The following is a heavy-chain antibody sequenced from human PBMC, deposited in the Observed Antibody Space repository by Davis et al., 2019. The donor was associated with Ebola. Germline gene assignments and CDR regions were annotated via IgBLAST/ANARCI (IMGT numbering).Heavy chain of an antibody. CDR1: GFTFSSYW. CDR3: AREGAATGWHDPFDI. D-gene: IGHD6-19*01. Sequence: HTGGSLRLSCATSGFTFSSYWMHWVRQAPGKGLVWVSFINSEGSKTSYADSAKGRFTISRNNAKKTLYLEMNSLRVDDTAVYYCAREGAATGWHDPFDIWSQGTMVTVSS. J-gene: IGHJ3*02. V-gene: IGHV3-74*01. CDR2: INSEGSKT.